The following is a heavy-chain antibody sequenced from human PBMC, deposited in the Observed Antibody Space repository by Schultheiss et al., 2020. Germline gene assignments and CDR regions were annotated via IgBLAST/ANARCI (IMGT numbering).Heavy chain of an antibody. CDR3: ARDSPGLLWFGELLGYYYGMDV. Sequence: AVKVSCKVSGSTLTELSMHWVRQAPGQGLEWMGRIIPILGIANYAQKFQGRVTITADKSTSTAYMELSRLRSDDTAVYYCARDSPGLLWFGELLGYYYGMDVWGRGTTVTVAS. J-gene: IGHJ6*02. V-gene: IGHV1-69*04. D-gene: IGHD3-10*01. CDR1: GSTLTELS. CDR2: IIPILGIA.